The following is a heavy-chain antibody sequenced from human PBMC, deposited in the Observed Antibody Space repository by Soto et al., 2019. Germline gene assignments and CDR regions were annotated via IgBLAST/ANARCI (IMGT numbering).Heavy chain of an antibody. Sequence: SQTLSLTCAISGDSVSSNTAAWNWIRSSPSRGLEWLGRTYYRSNWRHDYAVSVKSRITVNPDTSKNQFSLQLNSVTPDDTAVYSCDGGVAGSGFDLWGEGTLVTVYS. V-gene: IGHV6-1*01. CDR2: TYYRSNWRH. J-gene: IGHJ5*02. CDR1: GDSVSSNTAA. CDR3: DGGVAGSGFDL. D-gene: IGHD6-19*01.